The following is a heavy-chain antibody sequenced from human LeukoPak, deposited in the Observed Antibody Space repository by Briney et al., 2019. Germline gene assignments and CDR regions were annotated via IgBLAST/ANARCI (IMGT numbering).Heavy chain of an antibody. Sequence: GGSLRLSCVGSGFTFSNYWMHWVRQAPGKGLEWVANIKQDGSEKYYVASVKGRFTISRDNAKNSLYLQMNSPRAEDTAVYYCARKMDVWGKGTTVTVSS. D-gene: IGHD1-14*01. J-gene: IGHJ6*04. CDR2: IKQDGSEK. CDR1: GFTFSNYW. CDR3: ARKMDV. V-gene: IGHV3-7*03.